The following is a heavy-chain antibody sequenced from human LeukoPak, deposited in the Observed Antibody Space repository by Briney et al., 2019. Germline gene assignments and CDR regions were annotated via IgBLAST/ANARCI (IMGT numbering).Heavy chain of an antibody. V-gene: IGHV4-34*01. CDR2: INHSGST. CDR1: GGSFSGYY. D-gene: IGHD5-18*01. Sequence: PLETLSLTCAVYGGSFSGYYWSWIRQPPGKGLEWIGEINHSGSTNYNPSLKSRVTISVDTSKNQFSLKLSSVTAADTAVYYCARGRARGYSNWYDPWGQGTLVTVSS. J-gene: IGHJ5*02. CDR3: ARGRARGYSNWYDP.